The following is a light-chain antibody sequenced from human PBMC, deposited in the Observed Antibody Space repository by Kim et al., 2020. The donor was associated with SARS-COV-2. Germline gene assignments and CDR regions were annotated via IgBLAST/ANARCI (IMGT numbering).Light chain of an antibody. Sequence: DIVMTQTPLSSPVTLGQPASISCRSSQSLVYSDGNTYLSWLQQRPGQPPRLLIYKISNRLSGVPDRFSGSGAGTDFTLKISRVEAEDVGVYYCMQATQFPYTFGQGTKLEI. CDR1: QSLVYSDGNTY. CDR2: KIS. V-gene: IGKV2-24*01. J-gene: IGKJ2*01. CDR3: MQATQFPYT.